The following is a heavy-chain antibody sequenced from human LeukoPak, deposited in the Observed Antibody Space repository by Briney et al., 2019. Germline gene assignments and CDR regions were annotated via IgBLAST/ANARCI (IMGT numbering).Heavy chain of an antibody. J-gene: IGHJ4*02. Sequence: SETLSLTCTVSGYSISSGYYWGWIRQPPGKGLEWIGSIYHSGSTYYNPSLKSRVTISVDTSKNQFSLKLSSVTAADTAVYYCAKNPQRVVVALYYFDYWGQGTLVTVSS. CDR2: IYHSGST. V-gene: IGHV4-38-2*02. CDR3: AKNPQRVVVALYYFDY. D-gene: IGHD2-15*01. CDR1: GYSISSGYY.